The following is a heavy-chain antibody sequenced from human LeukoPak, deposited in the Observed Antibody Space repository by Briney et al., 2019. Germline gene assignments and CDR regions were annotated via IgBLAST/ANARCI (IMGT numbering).Heavy chain of an antibody. D-gene: IGHD2-2*01. CDR2: IYPGDSDT. Sequence: GESLKISCKGSGYSFTSYWIGWVRQMPGKGLEWMRIIYPGDSDTRYSPSFQGQVTISADKSISTAYLQWSSLKASDTAMYYCARRVFGSTSLYYFDYWGQGTLVTVSS. J-gene: IGHJ4*02. CDR1: GYSFTSYW. CDR3: ARRVFGSTSLYYFDY. V-gene: IGHV5-51*01.